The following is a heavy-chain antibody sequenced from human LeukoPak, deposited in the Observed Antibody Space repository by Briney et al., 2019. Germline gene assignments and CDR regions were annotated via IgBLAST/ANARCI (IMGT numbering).Heavy chain of an antibody. V-gene: IGHV4-39*01. CDR3: AGEDYDILTGYLC. Sequence: SETLSLTCTVSGGSISSSSYYWGWIRQPPGKGLEWIGSIYYSGSTYYNPSLKSRVAISVDTSKTQFSLKLSSVTAADTAVYYCAGEDYDILTGYLCWGQGTLVTVSS. D-gene: IGHD3-9*01. J-gene: IGHJ4*02. CDR1: GGSISSSSYY. CDR2: IYYSGST.